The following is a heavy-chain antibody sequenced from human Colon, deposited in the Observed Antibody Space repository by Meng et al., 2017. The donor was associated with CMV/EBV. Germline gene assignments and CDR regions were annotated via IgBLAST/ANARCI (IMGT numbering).Heavy chain of an antibody. CDR3: AGGSYQAWELLHY. CDR2: IRHSGSTSY. J-gene: IGHJ4*02. D-gene: IGHD1-26*01. Sequence: QSQSQQWGAGLLQPSETLSRTLAVYGCSFSEDYWSWIRHPPGRGLEWIGEIRHSGSTSYSYNSSLKSRVTISIDTSKNQFSLELTSVTAADTAVYYCAGGSYQAWELLHYWGQGTLVTVSS. V-gene: IGHV4-34*01. CDR1: GCSFSEDY.